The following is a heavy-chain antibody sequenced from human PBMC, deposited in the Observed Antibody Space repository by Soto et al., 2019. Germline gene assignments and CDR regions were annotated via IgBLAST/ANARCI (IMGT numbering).Heavy chain of an antibody. V-gene: IGHV4-34*01. Sequence: PLETLSLTCDVYGGSCSGYYWSWIRQPPGKGLEWIGEINHSGSTNYNPPLKSRVTISVDTSKNQFSLKLSSVTAADTAVYYCAIYGGNSVYFDYWGQGTLVTVSS. D-gene: IGHD4-17*01. J-gene: IGHJ4*02. CDR1: GGSCSGYY. CDR2: INHSGST. CDR3: AIYGGNSVYFDY.